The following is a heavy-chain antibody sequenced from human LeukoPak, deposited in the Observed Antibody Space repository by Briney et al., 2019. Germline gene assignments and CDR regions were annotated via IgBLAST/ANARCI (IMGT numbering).Heavy chain of an antibody. CDR1: GGTFSSYA. V-gene: IGHV1-69*04. CDR3: ARDILSVGAPWGS. Sequence: ASVKVSCKASGGTFSSYAIGWVRQAPGQGLEWMGRIIPILGIANYAQKFQGRVTITADKSTSTAYMELSSLRSEDTAVYYCARDILSVGAPWGSWGQGTLVTVSS. J-gene: IGHJ4*02. CDR2: IIPILGIA. D-gene: IGHD3-16*01.